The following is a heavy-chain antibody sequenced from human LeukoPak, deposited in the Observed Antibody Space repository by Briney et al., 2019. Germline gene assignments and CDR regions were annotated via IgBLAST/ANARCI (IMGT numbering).Heavy chain of an antibody. CDR1: GFTFSSYE. CDR2: ISTSGSTI. V-gene: IGHV3-48*03. D-gene: IGHD1-26*01. Sequence: GGSLKLSCAASGFTFSSYEMNWVRQAPGKGLEWVSYISTSGSTIYYADSVKGRFTISRDNAKNSLYLEMNSLRAEDTAVYYCARGTVGATFADYWGQGTLVTVSS. CDR3: ARGTVGATFADY. J-gene: IGHJ4*02.